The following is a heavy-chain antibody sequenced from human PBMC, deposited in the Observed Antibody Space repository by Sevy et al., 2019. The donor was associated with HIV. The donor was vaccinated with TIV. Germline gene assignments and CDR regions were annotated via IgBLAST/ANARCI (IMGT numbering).Heavy chain of an antibody. CDR3: ARRNDFDI. J-gene: IGHJ3*02. V-gene: IGHV4-59*08. CDR1: GGSINSHH. Sequence: SETLSLTCTVSGGSINSHHWNWIRQPPGKGLEWIGYVYYTGGTNYNPSLKNRVTISVDRTKNQFSLKLTSVTAADTAVSYCARRNDFDIWGQGTMVTVSS. CDR2: VYYTGGT.